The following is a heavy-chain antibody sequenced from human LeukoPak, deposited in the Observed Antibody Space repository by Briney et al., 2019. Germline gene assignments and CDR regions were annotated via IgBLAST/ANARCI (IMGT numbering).Heavy chain of an antibody. CDR2: INHSGST. D-gene: IGHD3-10*01. Sequence: SETLSLTCAVYGGSFSGYYWSWIRQPPGKGLEWIGEINHSGSTNYNPSLKSRVTISVGKSKNQFSLKLSSVTAADTAVYYCARGLNGSVNNPFDPWGQGTLVTVSS. CDR1: GGSFSGYY. CDR3: ARGLNGSVNNPFDP. V-gene: IGHV4-34*01. J-gene: IGHJ5*02.